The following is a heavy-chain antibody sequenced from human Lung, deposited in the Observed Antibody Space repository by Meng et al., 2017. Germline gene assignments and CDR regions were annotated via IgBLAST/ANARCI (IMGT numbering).Heavy chain of an antibody. D-gene: IGHD2-15*01. J-gene: IGHJ4*02. CDR3: AQGRVVVAATPSDY. CDR1: GLTFSSYS. V-gene: IGHV3-21*02. Sequence: EVQLVEAGGGLAKPGGSLRLSCAASGLTFSSYSMNWVSQAPGKGLEWVSSISSSSSTYADSVKGRFTISRDNAKNSLYLQMNSLRAEDTAVYYCAQGRVVVAATPSDYWGQGTLVTVSS. CDR2: ISSSSS.